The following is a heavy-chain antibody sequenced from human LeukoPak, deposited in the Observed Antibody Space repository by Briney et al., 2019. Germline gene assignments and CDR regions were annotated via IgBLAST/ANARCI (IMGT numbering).Heavy chain of an antibody. Sequence: GGSLRLSCATSGFSFTDYPMNWVRQAPGKGLEWISNIRTTAEGAKYAYYADSVKGRATISRDDGKNTLYLHMNSLRDDDTAVYYCATDQRYAFDYWGQGILVTVSS. CDR2: IRTTAEGAKYA. D-gene: IGHD3-9*01. V-gene: IGHV3-48*02. CDR1: GFSFTDYP. CDR3: ATDQRYAFDY. J-gene: IGHJ4*02.